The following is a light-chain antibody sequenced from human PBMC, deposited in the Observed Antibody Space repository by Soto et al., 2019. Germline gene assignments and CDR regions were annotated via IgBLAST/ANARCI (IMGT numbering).Light chain of an antibody. V-gene: IGLV2-14*03. Sequence: QSVLTQPASVSGSPGQSITISCTGNSSDVGGYNYVSWYQLHPGKAPKLMIYDVSNRPSGVSNRFSGSKSGGTASLTISGLQAEDEADYFCSSYTSSSTLYVFGTGTKLTVL. CDR1: SSDVGGYNY. CDR3: SSYTSSSTLYV. CDR2: DVS. J-gene: IGLJ1*01.